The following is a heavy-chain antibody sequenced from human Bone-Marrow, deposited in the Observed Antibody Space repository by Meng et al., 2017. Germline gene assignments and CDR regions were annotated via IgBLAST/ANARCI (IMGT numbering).Heavy chain of an antibody. Sequence: QVQLVQAGAEVKKPWASVKVSCKASGYTFTSYYMHWVRQAPGQGLEWMGIINPRGGSTSYAQKFQGRVTMTRDTSTSTVYMELSSLRSEDTAMYYCAKDSYPQVIHYWGQGTLVTVSS. J-gene: IGHJ4*02. CDR2: INPRGGST. CDR3: AKDSYPQVIHY. CDR1: GYTFTSYY. V-gene: IGHV1-46*01. D-gene: IGHD2/OR15-2a*01.